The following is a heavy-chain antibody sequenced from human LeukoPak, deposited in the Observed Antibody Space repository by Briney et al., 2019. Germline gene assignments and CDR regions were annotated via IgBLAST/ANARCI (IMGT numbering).Heavy chain of an antibody. V-gene: IGHV4-34*01. CDR1: GGSLSGYY. J-gene: IGHJ4*02. CDR3: ARDDPNKYYFDY. D-gene: IGHD2/OR15-2a*01. Sequence: SETLSLTCAVYGGSLSGYYWSWIRQPPGKGLEWIGEINHSGSTYYNSSLKSRVTISVDTSKNQFSLKLSSVTAADTAVYYCARDDPNKYYFDYWGQGTLVTVSS. CDR2: INHSGST.